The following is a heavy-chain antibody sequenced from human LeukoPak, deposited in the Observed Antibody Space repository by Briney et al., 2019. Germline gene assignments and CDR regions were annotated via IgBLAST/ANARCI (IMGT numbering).Heavy chain of an antibody. CDR1: GFTFSSYA. J-gene: IGHJ4*02. CDR3: ARDRSSSPSDY. Sequence: GRSLRLSCAASGFTFSSYAMSWVRQAPGKGLECVANIKEDGSEKYYVDSVKGRFTISRDNAKNSLYLQMNSLRAEDTAVYYCARDRSSSPSDYWGQGTLVTVSS. D-gene: IGHD6-6*01. V-gene: IGHV3-7*01. CDR2: IKEDGSEK.